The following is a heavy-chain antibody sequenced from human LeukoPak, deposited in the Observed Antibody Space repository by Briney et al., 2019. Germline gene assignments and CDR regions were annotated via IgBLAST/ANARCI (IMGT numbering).Heavy chain of an antibody. CDR1: GGSISSYNYY. Sequence: TSETLSLTCTVSGGSISSYNYYWGWIRQPPGKGLEWIGSISYSGTTYYNPSLKSRVSVSADTSKNQFSLQLSSVTAADTAVYYCARVRGRTPMVTGDAFDIWGQGTMVTVSS. CDR2: ISYSGTT. D-gene: IGHD5-18*01. J-gene: IGHJ3*02. CDR3: ARVRGRTPMVTGDAFDI. V-gene: IGHV4-39*07.